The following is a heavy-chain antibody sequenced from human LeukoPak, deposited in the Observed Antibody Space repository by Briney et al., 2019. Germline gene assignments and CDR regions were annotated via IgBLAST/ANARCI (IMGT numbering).Heavy chain of an antibody. Sequence: PSETLSLTCTVSGGSISSGSYYWSWIRQPAGKGLEWIGRIYTSGSTNYNPPLKSRVTISVDTSKNQFSLKLSSVTAADTAVYYCARGGYTAMVGVYYYYGMDVWGQGTTVTVSS. CDR3: ARGGYTAMVGVYYYYGMDV. CDR2: IYTSGST. V-gene: IGHV4-61*02. D-gene: IGHD5-18*01. J-gene: IGHJ6*02. CDR1: GGSISSGSYY.